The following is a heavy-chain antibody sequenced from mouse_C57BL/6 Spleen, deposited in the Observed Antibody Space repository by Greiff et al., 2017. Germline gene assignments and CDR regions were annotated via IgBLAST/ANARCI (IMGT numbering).Heavy chain of an antibody. CDR1: GYTFTDYN. V-gene: IGHV1-22*01. Sequence: EVKLQESGPELVKPGASVKMSCKASGYTFTDYNMHWVKQSHGKSLEWIGYINPNNGGTSYNQKFKGKATLTVNKSSSTAYMELRSLTSEDSAVYYCASTAQAAYYYAMDYWGQGTSVTVSS. CDR2: INPNNGGT. D-gene: IGHD3-2*02. CDR3: ASTAQAAYYYAMDY. J-gene: IGHJ4*01.